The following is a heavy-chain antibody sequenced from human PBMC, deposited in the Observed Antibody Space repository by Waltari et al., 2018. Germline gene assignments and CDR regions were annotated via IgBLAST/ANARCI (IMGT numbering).Heavy chain of an antibody. Sequence: QVQLQQSGPGLVKPSQTLSLTCAISGDSVSRNSAAWNWIRQSPSRGLEWLGRTYYRSKWYIDYAVCVKSRITIHPDTSKNQFSLQLSSVTPEDTAVYYCARDLRIAVAGTDYYYGMDVWGQGTTVTVSS. CDR3: ARDLRIAVAGTDYYYGMDV. CDR1: GDSVSRNSAA. CDR2: TYYRSKWYI. V-gene: IGHV6-1*01. D-gene: IGHD6-19*01. J-gene: IGHJ6*02.